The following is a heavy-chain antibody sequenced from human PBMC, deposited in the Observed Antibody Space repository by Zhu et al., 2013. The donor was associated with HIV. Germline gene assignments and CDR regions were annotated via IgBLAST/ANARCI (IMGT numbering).Heavy chain of an antibody. CDR3: AREGYGSGXLQDGSIDY. J-gene: IGHJ4*02. V-gene: IGHV1-3*01. D-gene: IGHD3-10*01. CDR1: GYTFTSYA. Sequence: QVQLVQSGAEVKKPGASVKVSCKASGYTFTSYAMHWVRQAPGQRLEWMGWINAGNGNTKYSQKFQGRVTITRDTSASTAYMELSSLRSEDTAVYYCAREGYGSGXLQDGSIDYWGQGTLVTVSS. CDR2: INAGNGNT.